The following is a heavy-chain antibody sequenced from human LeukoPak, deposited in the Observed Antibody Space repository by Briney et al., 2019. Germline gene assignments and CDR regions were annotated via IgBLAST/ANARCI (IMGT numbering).Heavy chain of an antibody. J-gene: IGHJ6*02. D-gene: IGHD3-22*01. CDR1: GGTFSSYA. CDR2: IIPIFGTA. CDR3: ARPSYYYDTSSYYGPYYGMDV. Sequence: SVKVSCKASGGTFSSYAISWVRQAPGQGLEWMGGIIPIFGTANYAQKFQGRVTMTTGTSTSTAHMELRSLRSDDTAVYYCARPSYYYDTSSYYGPYYGMDVWGQGTTVTVSS. V-gene: IGHV1-69*05.